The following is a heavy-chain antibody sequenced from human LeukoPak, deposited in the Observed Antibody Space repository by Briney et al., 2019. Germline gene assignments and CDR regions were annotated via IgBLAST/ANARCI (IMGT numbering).Heavy chain of an antibody. Sequence: ASVKVSCKASGYTLTNYDINWVRQAPGQGLEWMGWINPNSGGTNYAQKFQARVTMTRDTSISTAYMELSRLTSDDTAMYYCTRESCLGGSCRPFYDSWGQGTRVIVS. D-gene: IGHD2-15*01. CDR1: GYTLTNYD. V-gene: IGHV1-2*02. J-gene: IGHJ4*02. CDR2: INPNSGGT. CDR3: TRESCLGGSCRPFYDS.